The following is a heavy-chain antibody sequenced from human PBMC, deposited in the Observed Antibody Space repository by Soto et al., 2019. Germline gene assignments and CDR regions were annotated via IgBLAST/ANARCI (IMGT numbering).Heavy chain of an antibody. CDR2: IYTSGST. CDR1: GGSISSYY. CDR3: ARACSSNSCYDVFDY. Sequence: SETLSLTCTASGGSISSYYWSWIRQPAGKGLEWIGRIYTSGSTNYNPSLKSRVTMSVDTSKNQFSLKLSSVTAADTAVYYCARACSSNSCYDVFDYWGQGTLVTVSS. J-gene: IGHJ4*02. D-gene: IGHD2-2*01. V-gene: IGHV4-4*07.